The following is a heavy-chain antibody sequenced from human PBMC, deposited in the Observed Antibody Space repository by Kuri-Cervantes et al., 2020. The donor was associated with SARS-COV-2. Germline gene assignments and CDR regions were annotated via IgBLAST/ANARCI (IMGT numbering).Heavy chain of an antibody. J-gene: IGHJ4*02. CDR1: RFTFSYYG. Sequence: GGSLRLSCAASRFTFSYYGVHWVRQAPGKGLEWVAVISFDGSNKYYGDSVKGRFTISRDNSKNMLYLQMDSLRADDTAVYYCAREKLYSGSHIDYWGQGTLVTVSS. D-gene: IGHD1-26*01. CDR3: AREKLYSGSHIDY. V-gene: IGHV3-30-3*01. CDR2: ISFDGSNK.